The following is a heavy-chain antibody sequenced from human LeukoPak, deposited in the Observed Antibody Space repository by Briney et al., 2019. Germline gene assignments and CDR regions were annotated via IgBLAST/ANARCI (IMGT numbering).Heavy chain of an antibody. CDR2: ISSDVTNT. D-gene: IGHD7-27*01. CDR1: GFTFSSSW. CDR3: ARGDWGSALS. J-gene: IGHJ3*01. Sequence: PGGSLRLSRAASGFTFSSSWLHWVRQAPGRGLVWVSRISSDVTNTAYGDSVKGRFTISRDNAKNTLYLQMNSLRVDDTGVYYCARGDWGSALSWGRGTMVTVSS. V-gene: IGHV3-74*01.